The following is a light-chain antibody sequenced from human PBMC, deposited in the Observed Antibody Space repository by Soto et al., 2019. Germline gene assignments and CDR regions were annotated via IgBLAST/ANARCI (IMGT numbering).Light chain of an antibody. J-gene: IGLJ2*01. CDR2: ANS. CDR1: SSNIGAGYD. Sequence: QSVLTQPPSVSGAPGQTVTISCTGGSSNIGAGYDVHWYQQIPGTAPKLLIYANSNRPSGVPDRFSGSKSGTSASLAVTGLQAEDEAHYYCQSYDSRLSGYVVFGGGTKLTVL. V-gene: IGLV1-40*01. CDR3: QSYDSRLSGYVV.